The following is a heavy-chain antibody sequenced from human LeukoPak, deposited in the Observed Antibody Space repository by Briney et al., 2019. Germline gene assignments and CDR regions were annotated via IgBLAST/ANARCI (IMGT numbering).Heavy chain of an antibody. Sequence: PSETLSLTCSVSGGSSSSSSSYWGWIRQPPGKGLEWIGSVYFGGITYYNPSLKSRVTISVDTSKNQFSLKLSSVTAADTAVYYCAITPYYDFWSGYYDTYWGQGTLVTVSS. CDR2: VYFGGIT. CDR1: GGSSSSSSSY. D-gene: IGHD3-3*01. V-gene: IGHV4-39*07. J-gene: IGHJ4*02. CDR3: AITPYYDFWSGYYDTY.